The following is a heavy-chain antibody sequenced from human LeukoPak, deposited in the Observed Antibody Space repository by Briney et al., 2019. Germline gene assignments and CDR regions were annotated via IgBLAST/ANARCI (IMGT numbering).Heavy chain of an antibody. D-gene: IGHD1-26*01. Sequence: GGSLRLSCAVSGFTFSAYGMHWVRQAPGKGLEWVAFIRYDGSNKYYADSAKGRFTISRDNSKNTVYLQMNSLRPEDTAMYHCAKEYSGSFEYWGQGTLVIVSS. CDR2: IRYDGSNK. J-gene: IGHJ4*02. CDR3: AKEYSGSFEY. V-gene: IGHV3-30*02. CDR1: GFTFSAYG.